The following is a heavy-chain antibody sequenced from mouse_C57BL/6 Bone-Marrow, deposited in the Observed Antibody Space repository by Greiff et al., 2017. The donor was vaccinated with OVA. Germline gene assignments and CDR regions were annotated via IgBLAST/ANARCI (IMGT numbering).Heavy chain of an antibody. V-gene: IGHV5-9*01. J-gene: IGHJ2*01. CDR3: ARHWGAIDY. CDR2: ISGGGGNT. Sequence: EVKVEESGGGLVKPGGSLKLSCAASGFTFSSYTMSWVRQTPEKRLEWVATISGGGGNTYYPDSVKGRFTISRDNAKNTLYLQMSSLRSEDTALYYCARHWGAIDYWGQGTTLTVSS. CDR1: GFTFSSYT.